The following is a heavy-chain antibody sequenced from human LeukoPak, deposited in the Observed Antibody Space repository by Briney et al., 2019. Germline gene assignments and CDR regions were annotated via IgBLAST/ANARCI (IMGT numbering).Heavy chain of an antibody. D-gene: IGHD1/OR15-1a*01. CDR1: GFTFSSYG. V-gene: IGHV3-33*01. CDR3: ARDPRNKGFDP. Sequence: GGSLRLSCAASGFTFSSYGMHWVRQAPGKGLEWVAVIWYDGSNKYYADSVKGRFTISRDNAKNTLYLQMNSLRVEDTAVYYCARDPRNKGFDPWGQGTLVTVSS. CDR2: IWYDGSNK. J-gene: IGHJ5*02.